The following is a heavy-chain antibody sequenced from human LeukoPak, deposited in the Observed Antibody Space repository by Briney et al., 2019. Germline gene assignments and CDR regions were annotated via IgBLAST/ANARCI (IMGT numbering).Heavy chain of an antibody. Sequence: GGSLRLSCAACGFTFDDYAMHWVRQAPGKGLEWVSGISWNGGSTGYADSVKGRFTISRDNAKNSLYLQMNSLRAEDTALYYCAKDLGGYYYYYYGMDVWGQGTTVTVSS. D-gene: IGHD3-10*01. J-gene: IGHJ6*02. CDR2: ISWNGGST. CDR1: GFTFDDYA. V-gene: IGHV3-9*01. CDR3: AKDLGGYYYYYYGMDV.